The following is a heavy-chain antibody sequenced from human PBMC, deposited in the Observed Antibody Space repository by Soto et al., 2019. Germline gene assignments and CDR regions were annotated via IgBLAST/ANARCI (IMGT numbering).Heavy chain of an antibody. J-gene: IGHJ4*02. D-gene: IGHD2-15*01. CDR1: GGSISSSSYY. CDR3: ARLYGGSLFDY. V-gene: IGHV4-39*01. Sequence: QLQLQESGPGLVKPSETLSLTCTVSGGSISSSSYYWGWIRQPPGKGLEWIGSFYYSGNTYYNPSLKSRVTISVDTSKNQFSLKLSSVTAADTAVYYCARLYGGSLFDYWGQGTLVTVSS. CDR2: FYYSGNT.